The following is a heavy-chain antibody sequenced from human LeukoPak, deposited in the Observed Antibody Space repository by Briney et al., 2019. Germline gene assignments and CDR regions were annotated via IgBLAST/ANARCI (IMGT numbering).Heavy chain of an antibody. CDR2: IKEDGSEK. D-gene: IGHD3-10*01. J-gene: IGHJ3*02. CDR3: ARHWVAGVPFDAFDN. CDR1: GFTLSSYW. Sequence: PGRSLRLSCAASGFTLSSYWMSWVRQAPGKGLEWVANIKEDGSEKYYVDSVKGRFTISRDNAKNSLYLHMNSLTAEDTAMYYCARHWVAGVPFDAFDNWGQGTMVSVSS. V-gene: IGHV3-7*03.